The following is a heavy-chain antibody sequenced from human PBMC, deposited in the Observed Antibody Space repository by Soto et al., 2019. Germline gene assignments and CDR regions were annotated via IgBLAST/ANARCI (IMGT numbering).Heavy chain of an antibody. V-gene: IGHV5-51*01. J-gene: IGHJ4*03. CDR1: GYRFTNSW. CDR3: AKSGRSSHGTHG. D-gene: IGHD1-26*01. Sequence: GESLKISCKASGYRFTNSWIGWVRQMPWKGLEWMGTIYPVDSDTRYSPSFQGQVTISADKSIGTAYLQWSSLKASDTAMYYCAKSGRSSHGTHGWGQGTLVTVSS. CDR2: IYPVDSDT.